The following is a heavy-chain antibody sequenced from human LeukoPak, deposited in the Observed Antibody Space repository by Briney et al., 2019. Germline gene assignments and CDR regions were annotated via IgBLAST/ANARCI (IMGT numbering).Heavy chain of an antibody. V-gene: IGHV5-51*01. Sequence: GESLQISFKGSGYIFTTHWIGWVRPMPGKGVEWMGIIFPGDSDTIYSPSFQGQVTISADKSINIAYLQWSSLKASDTAMYYCSTSESQTKFDYWGQGTLVIVSS. CDR1: GYIFTTHW. D-gene: IGHD1/OR15-1a*01. J-gene: IGHJ4*02. CDR3: STSESQTKFDY. CDR2: IFPGDSDT.